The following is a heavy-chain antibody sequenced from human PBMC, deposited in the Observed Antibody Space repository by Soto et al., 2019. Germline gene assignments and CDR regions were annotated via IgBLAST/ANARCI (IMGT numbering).Heavy chain of an antibody. CDR3: ARDGTAAAGMIRQNFDY. CDR1: GGSFSGYY. CDR2: INHSGST. V-gene: IGHV4-34*01. D-gene: IGHD6-13*01. Sequence: QVQLQQWGAGLLKPSETLSLTCAVYGGSFSGYYWSWIRQPPGKGLEWIGEINHSGSTNYNPSLKGRFTISVDTSKNQFSLKLSSVTAADTAVYYCARDGTAAAGMIRQNFDYWGQGTLVTVSS. J-gene: IGHJ4*02.